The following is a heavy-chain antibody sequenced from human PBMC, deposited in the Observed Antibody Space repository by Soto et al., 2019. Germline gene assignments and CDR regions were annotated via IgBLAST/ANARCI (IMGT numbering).Heavy chain of an antibody. J-gene: IGHJ6*02. CDR1: GYTFTSYG. CDR3: ARDHGVSSNFWSGYSDYYYGMDV. V-gene: IGHV1-18*04. D-gene: IGHD3-3*01. Sequence: ASVKVSCKASGYTFTSYGISWVRQAPGQGLEWMGWISAYNGNTNYAQKLQGRVTMTTDTSTSTAYMELRSLRSDDTAVYYCARDHGVSSNFWSGYSDYYYGMDVWGQGTTVTVSS. CDR2: ISAYNGNT.